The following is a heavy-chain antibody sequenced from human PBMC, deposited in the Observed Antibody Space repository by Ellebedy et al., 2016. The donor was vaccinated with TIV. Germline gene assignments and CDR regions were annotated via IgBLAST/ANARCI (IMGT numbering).Heavy chain of an antibody. CDR3: TRVGRGLDY. J-gene: IGHJ4*02. Sequence: GESLKISCAASGFIFSSYAMHWVRQAPGKGLEYVSTINKNGGVTNYADSVKGRFTISRDNSKNTLYLQMGGLRPEDMAVYYCTRVGRGLDYWGQGALVTVSS. CDR2: INKNGGVT. D-gene: IGHD1-1*01. V-gene: IGHV3-64*02. CDR1: GFIFSSYA.